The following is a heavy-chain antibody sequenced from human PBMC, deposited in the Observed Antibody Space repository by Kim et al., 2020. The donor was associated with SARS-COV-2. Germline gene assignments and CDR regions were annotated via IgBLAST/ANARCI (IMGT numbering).Heavy chain of an antibody. CDR3: ARVGDIVVVPAATWGDEFDY. D-gene: IGHD2-2*01. J-gene: IGHJ4*02. Sequence: ASVRVSCKASGYTFTSYGISWVRQAPGQGLEWMGWISAYNGNTNYAQKLQGRVTMTTDTSTSTAYMALRSLRSDDTAGYYCARVGDIVVVPAATWGDEFDYWGQGTLVTVSS. CDR1: GYTFTSYG. V-gene: IGHV1-18*01. CDR2: ISAYNGNT.